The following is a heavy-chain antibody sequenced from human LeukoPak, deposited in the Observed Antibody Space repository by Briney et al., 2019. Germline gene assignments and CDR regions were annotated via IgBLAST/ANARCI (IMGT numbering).Heavy chain of an antibody. CDR1: GGTFSSYA. D-gene: IGHD3-16*01. J-gene: IGHJ6*03. V-gene: IGHV1-69*05. CDR2: IIPIFGTA. CDR3: ARGRGWGKDYYYYYMDV. Sequence: ASVKVSCEASGGTFSSYAISWVRQAPGQGLEWMGGIIPIFGTANYAQKFQGRVTMTRDMSTSTVYMELSSLRSEDTAVYYCARGRGWGKDYYYYYMDVWGKGTTVTISS.